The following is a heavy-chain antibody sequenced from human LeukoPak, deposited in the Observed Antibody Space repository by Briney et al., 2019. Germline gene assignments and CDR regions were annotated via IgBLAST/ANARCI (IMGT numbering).Heavy chain of an antibody. J-gene: IGHJ4*02. Sequence: GGSLRLSCAASGFTFSSYSMNWVRQAPGKGLEWVSYISSSSSTIYYADSVKGRFTISRDNAKNSLYLQMNSLRAEDTALYYCAKGFGSGPFDYWGQGTLVTVSS. V-gene: IGHV3-48*04. CDR2: ISSSSSTI. D-gene: IGHD3-10*01. CDR1: GFTFSSYS. CDR3: AKGFGSGPFDY.